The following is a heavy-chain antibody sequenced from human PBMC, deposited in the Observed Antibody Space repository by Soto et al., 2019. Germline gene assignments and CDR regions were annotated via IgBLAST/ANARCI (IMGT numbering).Heavy chain of an antibody. CDR1: GGSISSGDYY. Sequence: PSETLSLTCTVSGGSISSGDYYWSWIRQPPGKGLEWIGSIYYSGSTYYNPSLKSRVTISVDTSKNQFSLKLNSVTAADTAVYYCVSPEGYYDSSGYTLDYWGQGTLVTVSS. D-gene: IGHD3-22*01. V-gene: IGHV4-30-4*01. CDR3: VSPEGYYDSSGYTLDY. J-gene: IGHJ4*02. CDR2: IYYSGST.